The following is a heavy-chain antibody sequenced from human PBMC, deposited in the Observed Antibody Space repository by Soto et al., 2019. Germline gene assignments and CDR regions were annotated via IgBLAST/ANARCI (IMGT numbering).Heavy chain of an antibody. V-gene: IGHV3-64*01. CDR1: GFTFSSSA. J-gene: IGHJ3*02. Sequence: EVQLVESGGDLVQPGGSLRLSCAASGFTFSSSAMHWVRQAPGKGLEYVSSISSDGGNTYYANSVKGRFTISRDNSKNTLYLQMGSLRTEDMAVYYRARRGDVYYGFDIWGQGTMVTVSS. CDR2: ISSDGGNT. D-gene: IGHD3-16*01. CDR3: ARRGDVYYGFDI.